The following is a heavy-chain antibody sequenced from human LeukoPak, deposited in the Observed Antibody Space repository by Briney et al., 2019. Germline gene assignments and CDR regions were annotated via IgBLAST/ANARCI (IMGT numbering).Heavy chain of an antibody. CDR1: GGSISSYY. CDR2: IYYSGST. CDR3: ARGGGYSYGYYFDY. D-gene: IGHD5-18*01. Sequence: SETLSLTCTVSGGSISSYYWSWIRQPPGKGLEWIGYIYYSGSTNYNPSLKSRVTISVDTSKNQFSLKLSSVTAADTAVYYCARGGGYSYGYYFDYWGQGTLVTVSS. J-gene: IGHJ4*02. V-gene: IGHV4-59*12.